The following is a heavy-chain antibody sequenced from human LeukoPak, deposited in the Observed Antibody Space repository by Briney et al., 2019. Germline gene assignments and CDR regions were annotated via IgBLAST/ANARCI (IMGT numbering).Heavy chain of an antibody. Sequence: SETLSLTCTVSGGSISSYYWSWIRQPPGKGLEWIGYIYYSGSTNYNPSLKSRVTISVDTSKNQFSLKLSSVTAADTAVYYCARDYSSSSYGYYYGMDVWGQGTTVTVSS. CDR3: ARDYSSSSYGYYYGMDV. CDR1: GGSISSYY. D-gene: IGHD6-6*01. J-gene: IGHJ6*02. V-gene: IGHV4-59*01. CDR2: IYYSGST.